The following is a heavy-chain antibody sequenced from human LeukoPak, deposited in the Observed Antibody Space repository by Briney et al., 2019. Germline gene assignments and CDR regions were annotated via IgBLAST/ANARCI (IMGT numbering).Heavy chain of an antibody. D-gene: IGHD6-6*01. J-gene: IGHJ3*02. V-gene: IGHV3-13*04. CDR2: IGVAGDT. CDR1: GFAFSTYD. Sequence: PGGSLRLSCAASGFAFSTYDMHWVRQATGQGLEWVSAIGVAGDTYYPGSVKGRFTISRENAKNSLYLQMNSLSAGDTAVYYCARGFVHAFDIWGQGTMVTVSS. CDR3: ARGFVHAFDI.